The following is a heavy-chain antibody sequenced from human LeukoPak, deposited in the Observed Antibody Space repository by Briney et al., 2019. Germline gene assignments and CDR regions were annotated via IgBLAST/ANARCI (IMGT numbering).Heavy chain of an antibody. CDR1: GFTFSSYG. J-gene: IGHJ3*02. Sequence: GGSLRLSCAASGFTFSSYGMHWVRQAPGKGLEWVAFIRYDGSNKYYADSVKGRFTISRDNSKNTLYLQMNSLRAEDTAVYYCXKDGVLVGAPXXFDIWGQGXXXTXXS. D-gene: IGHD1-26*01. CDR3: XKDGVLVGAPXXFDI. CDR2: IRYDGSNK. V-gene: IGHV3-30*02.